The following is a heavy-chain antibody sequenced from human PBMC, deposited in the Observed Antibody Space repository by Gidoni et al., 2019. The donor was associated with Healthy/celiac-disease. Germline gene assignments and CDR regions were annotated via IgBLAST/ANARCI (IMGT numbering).Heavy chain of an antibody. D-gene: IGHD2-15*01. J-gene: IGHJ4*02. CDR2: ISSSSSTR. CDR1: GCIFSSYS. CDR3: AREWGYCSGGSCYSSLDY. V-gene: IGHV3-48*02. Sequence: EVQLVESGGGLVQPGGSLRLACAASGCIFSSYSVHWVRQAPGKGLEWVSYISSSSSTRYYADSVKGRFTISRDNAKNSLYLQMNSLRDEDTAVYYCAREWGYCSGGSCYSSLDYWGQGTLVTVSS.